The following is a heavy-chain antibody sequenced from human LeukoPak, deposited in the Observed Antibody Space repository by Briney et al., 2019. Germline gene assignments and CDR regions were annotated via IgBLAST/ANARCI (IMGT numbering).Heavy chain of an antibody. CDR1: GFTFSTFS. V-gene: IGHV3-48*02. CDR3: ARAAYSSGPDY. Sequence: GGSLRLSCSASGFTFSTFSMNWVRQAPGKGREWVSYISPSSGNIHYADSVRGRFTISRDNAKNSLYLQVNSLRDEDTAMYFCARAAYSSGPDYWGQGTLVTVSS. D-gene: IGHD6-19*01. CDR2: ISPSSGNI. J-gene: IGHJ4*02.